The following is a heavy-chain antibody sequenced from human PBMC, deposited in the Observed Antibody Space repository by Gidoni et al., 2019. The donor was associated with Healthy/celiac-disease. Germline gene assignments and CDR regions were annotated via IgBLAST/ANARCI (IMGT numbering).Heavy chain of an antibody. CDR2: INHSGST. J-gene: IGHJ4*02. CDR3: ARGKWEPGPHFSGFDY. D-gene: IGHD1-26*01. CDR1: GGSFSGYY. Sequence: QVQLQQWGAGLLKPSETLYLTCSVHGGSFSGYYWSWIRQPPGKGLEWIGEINHSGSTNYNPSLKSRVTISVDTSKNQFSLKLSSVTAADTAVYYCARGKWEPGPHFSGFDYWGQGTLVTVSS. V-gene: IGHV4-34*01.